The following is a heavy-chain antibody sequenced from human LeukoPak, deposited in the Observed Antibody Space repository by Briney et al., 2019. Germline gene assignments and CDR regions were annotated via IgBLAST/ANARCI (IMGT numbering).Heavy chain of an antibody. CDR1: GGSINNGDNY. V-gene: IGHV4-30-4*01. CDR2: IYYRGTA. CDR3: ARIQGNGYYGWDYFDF. Sequence: SETLSLTRTVSGGSINNGDNYWSWIRQPPGKGLEWIGFIYYRGTAYYDASLKSRVSISIDTSKNQFSLTLSSVTAADTAVYYCARIQGNGYYGWDYFDFWGQGTLVTVSS. J-gene: IGHJ4*02. D-gene: IGHD6-25*01.